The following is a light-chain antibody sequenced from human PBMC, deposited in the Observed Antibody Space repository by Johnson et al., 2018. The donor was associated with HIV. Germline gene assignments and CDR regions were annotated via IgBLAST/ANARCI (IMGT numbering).Light chain of an antibody. V-gene: IGLV1-51*02. CDR1: SSNIGNNY. CDR3: GTWDSSLSSGV. CDR2: ENN. J-gene: IGLJ1*01. Sequence: QSVLTQPPSMSAAPGQKVTISCSTSSSNIGNNYVSWYQQLPGTAPKLLIYENNKRPSRIPDRFSGSKSGTSATLGITGLQTGDEADYYCGTWDSSLSSGVFGTGTKVTVL.